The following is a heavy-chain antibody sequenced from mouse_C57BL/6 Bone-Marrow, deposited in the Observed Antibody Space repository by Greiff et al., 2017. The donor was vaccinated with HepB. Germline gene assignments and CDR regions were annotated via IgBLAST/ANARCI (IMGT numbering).Heavy chain of an antibody. CDR2: IYPRSGNT. V-gene: IGHV1-81*01. CDR1: GYTFTSYG. CDR3: ARRGLYDGYLYYFDY. J-gene: IGHJ2*01. D-gene: IGHD2-3*01. Sequence: QVQLQQSGAELARPGASVKLSCKASGYTFTSYGISWVKQRTGQGLEWIGEIYPRSGNTYYNEKVKGKATLTADKSSSTAYMALRSLTSEDSAVYFCARRGLYDGYLYYFDYWGQGTTLTVSS.